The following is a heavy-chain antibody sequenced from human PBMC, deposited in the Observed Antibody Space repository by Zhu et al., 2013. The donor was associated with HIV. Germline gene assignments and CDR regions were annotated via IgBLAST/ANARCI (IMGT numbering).Heavy chain of an antibody. Sequence: QVQLVQSGAEVKKPGASVKVSCKASGYTFTSYGISWVRQAPGQGLEWMGWISAYNGNTNYAQKLQGRVTMTTDTSTSTAYMELRSLRSDDTAVYYCAGSSRGGHCSSTSCYNQYGMDVWGQGTTVTVSS. D-gene: IGHD2-2*02. CDR3: AGSSRGGHCSSTSCYNQYGMDV. CDR2: ISAYNGNT. CDR1: GYTFTSYG. J-gene: IGHJ6*02. V-gene: IGHV1-18*01.